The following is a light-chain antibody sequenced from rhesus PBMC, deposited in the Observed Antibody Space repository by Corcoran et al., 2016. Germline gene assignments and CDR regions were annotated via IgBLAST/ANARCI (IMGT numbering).Light chain of an antibody. Sequence: DIQMTQSPSSLSASVGDRVTITCRASENVNNYLNWYQQKPGKAPKLLIYKACALQSGVPSRFRGRGSGTYYNFTIISLQPEDVATYYCQHAYGNPPWTFGQGTRVEIK. V-gene: IGKV1-74*01. CDR2: KAC. CDR1: ENVNNY. J-gene: IGKJ1*01. CDR3: QHAYGNPPWT.